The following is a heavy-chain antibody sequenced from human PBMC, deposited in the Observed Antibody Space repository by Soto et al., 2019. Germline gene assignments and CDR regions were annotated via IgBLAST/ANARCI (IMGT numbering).Heavy chain of an antibody. CDR1: GYTFTSYY. V-gene: IGHV1-46*01. J-gene: IGHJ4*02. Sequence: ASVKVSCKASGYTFTSYYIHWVRQAPGQGLEWMGMINPGSGSTYYAQKFQGRVTMTRDTSTSTVYMELSSLRSEDTAVYYCARGHTTFRKLFHYWGQGTLVTVSS. D-gene: IGHD1-1*01. CDR2: INPGSGST. CDR3: ARGHTTFRKLFHY.